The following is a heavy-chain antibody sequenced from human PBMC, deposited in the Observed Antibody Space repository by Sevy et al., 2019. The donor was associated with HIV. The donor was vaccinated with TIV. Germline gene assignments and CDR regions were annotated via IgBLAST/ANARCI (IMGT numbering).Heavy chain of an antibody. V-gene: IGHV3-23*01. CDR2: LSFGCGKI. D-gene: IGHD2-8*01. Sequence: GGSLRLSCAVSGFNFNIYSMSWVRQAPGKGLEWISTLSFGCGKINYADSVRGRFIISRDDSKNTLYLQMNSLRAEDTAVYFCAREGCTRPHDYWGQGTLVTVSS. CDR1: GFNFNIYS. CDR3: AREGCTRPHDY. J-gene: IGHJ4*02.